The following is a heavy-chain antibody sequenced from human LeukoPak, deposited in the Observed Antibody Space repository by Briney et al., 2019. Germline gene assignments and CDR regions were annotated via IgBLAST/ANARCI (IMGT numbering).Heavy chain of an antibody. CDR1: GGSFSGYY. D-gene: IGHD1-1*01. J-gene: IGHJ6*04. CDR2: INHSGST. Sequence: SETLSLTCAVYGGSFSGYYWSWIRQPPGKGLEWIGEINHSGSTNYNPSLKSRVTISVDMSKNQFSLKLSSVTAADTAAYYCARGTGTTVLYYYYGMDVWGKGTTVTVSS. CDR3: ARGTGTTVLYYYYGMDV. V-gene: IGHV4-34*01.